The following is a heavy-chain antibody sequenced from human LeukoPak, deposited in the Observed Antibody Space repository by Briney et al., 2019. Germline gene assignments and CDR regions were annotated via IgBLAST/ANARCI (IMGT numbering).Heavy chain of an antibody. V-gene: IGHV4-59*12. CDR3: ARAPLTDGYNRLLACDY. CDR2: IYYSGST. Sequence: SETLSLLGSVSCGHISSYQWRWTPAPPGEAGEGSGYIYYSGSTNYNPPHKSRVTITVDAYKHQFPLTLRSVTAAHGRVFYFARAPLTDGYNRLLACDYCGQGTLVTVSS. CDR1: CGHISSYQ. J-gene: IGHJ4*02. D-gene: IGHD5-24*01.